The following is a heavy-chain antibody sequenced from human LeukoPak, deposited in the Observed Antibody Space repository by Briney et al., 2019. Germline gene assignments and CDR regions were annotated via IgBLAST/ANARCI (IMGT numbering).Heavy chain of an antibody. V-gene: IGHV1-8*01. D-gene: IGHD3-10*01. CDR1: GYTFTSYD. Sequence: ASVKVSCKASGYTFTSYDINWVRQATGQGLEWMGWMNPNSGNTGYAQKFQGRVAMTRNTSISTAYMELSSLRSEDTAVYYCARGSYYGSGSYYPSGFDPWGQGNLVTVSS. CDR3: ARGSYYGSGSYYPSGFDP. J-gene: IGHJ5*02. CDR2: MNPNSGNT.